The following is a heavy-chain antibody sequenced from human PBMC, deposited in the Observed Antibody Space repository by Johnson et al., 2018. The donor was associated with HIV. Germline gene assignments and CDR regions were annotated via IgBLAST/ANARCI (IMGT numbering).Heavy chain of an antibody. CDR3: ARDLGPDGAFDI. Sequence: QVLLVESGGGVVQPGRSLRLSCAASGFTFSSYAMHWVRQAPGKGLEWVAVISYDGSNKYYADSVKGRFTISRDNSKNPLYLQMNSLRAEDTAVYYCARDLGPDGAFDIWGQGTMVTVSS. CDR2: ISYDGSNK. J-gene: IGHJ3*02. V-gene: IGHV3-30*04. CDR1: GFTFSSYA. D-gene: IGHD5-24*01.